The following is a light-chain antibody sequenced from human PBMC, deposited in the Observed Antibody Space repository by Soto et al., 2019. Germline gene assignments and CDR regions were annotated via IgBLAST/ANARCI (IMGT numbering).Light chain of an antibody. Sequence: DVVMTQSSLPLPVTLGQPASISCRSSQSLLHSDGDTSLAWYQQKPGQPPRLVVYDSTLRANGVPDRFGGSRSGTEFTLTINNLEPEDFAVYYCQQRNVWPPITFGQGTRLEIK. CDR1: QSLLHSDGDTS. V-gene: IGKV2-30*02. CDR3: QQRNVWPPIT. CDR2: DST. J-gene: IGKJ5*01.